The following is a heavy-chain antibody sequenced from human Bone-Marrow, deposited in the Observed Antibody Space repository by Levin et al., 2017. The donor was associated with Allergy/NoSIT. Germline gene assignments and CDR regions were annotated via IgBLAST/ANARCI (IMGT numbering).Heavy chain of an antibody. J-gene: IGHJ4*02. CDR3: ARVTSTGGGSRTRRWNFDS. CDR1: GGSISSGTFY. D-gene: IGHD2-8*02. Sequence: SQTLSLTCTVSGGSISSGTFYWSWIRQHPGKGLESIGFIYYSGSTDYNPSLKSRVIISLDTSKNQFSLKLTSVTAADTAIYFCARVTSTGGGSRTRRWNFDSWGQGTLVTVSS. V-gene: IGHV4-31*03. CDR2: IYYSGST.